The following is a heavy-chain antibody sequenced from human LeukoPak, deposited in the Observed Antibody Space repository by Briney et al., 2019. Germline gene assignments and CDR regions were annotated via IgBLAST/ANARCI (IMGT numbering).Heavy chain of an antibody. CDR2: IYPGDSDT. CDR3: ATSAAVVGPKGC. Sequence: GESLKISCKGSCYSFTNYWIDWVRQMPGKGLEWMGIIYPGDSDTRYRPSFQGQVTISGDNSISTAYLQWSSLKASDTAMYYCATSAAVVGPKGCRGQGTLVTVSS. D-gene: IGHD6-13*01. CDR1: CYSFTNYW. V-gene: IGHV5-51*01. J-gene: IGHJ1*01.